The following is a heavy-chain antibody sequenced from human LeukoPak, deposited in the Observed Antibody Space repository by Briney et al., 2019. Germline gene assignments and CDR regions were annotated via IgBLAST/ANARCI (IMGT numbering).Heavy chain of an antibody. Sequence: PGGSLRLSCAASGFTFSSYAMHWVRQAPGKGLEWVAVISYDGSNKYYADSVKGRFTISTDNSKNTLYLQMNSLRAEDTAVYYCARDAGGNYYGSGSFDYWGQGTLVTVSS. J-gene: IGHJ4*02. V-gene: IGHV3-30*04. CDR1: GFTFSSYA. CDR2: ISYDGSNK. D-gene: IGHD3-10*01. CDR3: ARDAGGNYYGSGSFDY.